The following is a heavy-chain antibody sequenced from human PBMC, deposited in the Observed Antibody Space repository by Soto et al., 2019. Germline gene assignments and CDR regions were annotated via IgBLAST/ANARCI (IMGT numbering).Heavy chain of an antibody. D-gene: IGHD2-15*01. CDR1: GFTFSNYW. J-gene: IGHJ6*03. CDR2: INSDGSVS. Sequence: EVQLVESGGGLVQPGGSLRLSCAASGFTFSNYWMYWVRRAPGKGLEWVSRINSDGSVSSYADSVKGRLTISRDNVKNTLYLQMDSRRAEDTAVYYCARGDCVGGTCYSLAGSFYYYMDVWGKGTTVTVFS. V-gene: IGHV3-74*02. CDR3: ARGDCVGGTCYSLAGSFYYYMDV.